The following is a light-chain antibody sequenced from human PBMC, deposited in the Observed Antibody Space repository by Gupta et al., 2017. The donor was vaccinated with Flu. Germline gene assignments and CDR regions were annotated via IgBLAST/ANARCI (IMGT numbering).Light chain of an antibody. CDR2: GAS. J-gene: IGKJ1*01. Sequence: PGERVTLSCRASQSVSSSYLTWYQQKPGQAPRLLIYGASTRATSIPARFSGSGSGTDFTLTISSLQPEDFAVYYCRQDCNLPPSSTFGQGTKVEIK. V-gene: IGKV3D-7*01. CDR1: QSVSSSY. CDR3: RQDCNLPPSST.